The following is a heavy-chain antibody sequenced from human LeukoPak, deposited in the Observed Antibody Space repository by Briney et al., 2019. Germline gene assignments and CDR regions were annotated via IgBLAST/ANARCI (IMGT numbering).Heavy chain of an antibody. Sequence: ASVKVSCKASGYTFTDYYMHWVRQAPGQGLEWMGWINPNSGGTGNAQKFQGRVTMTRDTSISTAYMELSRLRSDDTAVYYCAREYGDYEFDYWGQGTLVIVSS. D-gene: IGHD4-17*01. CDR1: GYTFTDYY. V-gene: IGHV1-2*02. J-gene: IGHJ4*02. CDR3: AREYGDYEFDY. CDR2: INPNSGGT.